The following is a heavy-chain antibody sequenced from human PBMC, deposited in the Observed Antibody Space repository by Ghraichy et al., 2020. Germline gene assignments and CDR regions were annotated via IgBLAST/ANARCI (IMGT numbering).Heavy chain of an antibody. CDR2: IDWDDDK. CDR3: ARTRRTYDILTGYSYYFDY. V-gene: IGHV2-70*04. Sequence: SGPTLVKPTQTLTLTCTFSGFSLSTSGMRVSWIRQPPGKALEWLARIDWDDDKFYSTSLKTRLTISKDTSKNQVVLTMTNMDPVDTATYYCARTRRTYDILTGYSYYFDYWGQGTLVTVSS. CDR1: GFSLSTSGMR. D-gene: IGHD3-9*01. J-gene: IGHJ4*02.